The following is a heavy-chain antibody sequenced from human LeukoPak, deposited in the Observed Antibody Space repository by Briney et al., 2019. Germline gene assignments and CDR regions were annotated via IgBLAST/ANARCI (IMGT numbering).Heavy chain of an antibody. D-gene: IGHD6-19*01. CDR2: INHSGST. CDR1: GGSFSGYY. J-gene: IGHJ5*02. V-gene: IGHV4-34*01. CDR3: ARHPSSGWYPNWFDP. Sequence: SETLSLTCAVYGGSFSGYYWSWIRQPPGKGLEWIGEINHSGSTNYNPSLKSRVTISVDTSKNQFSLKLSSVTAADTAVYYCARHPSSGWYPNWFDPWGQGTLVTVSS.